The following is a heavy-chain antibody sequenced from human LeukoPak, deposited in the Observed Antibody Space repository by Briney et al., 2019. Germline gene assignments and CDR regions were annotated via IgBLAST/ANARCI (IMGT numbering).Heavy chain of an antibody. Sequence: GGSLRLSCAASGFTSSVYWMSWVRQAPGKGLEWVANIKQDGSEKYYVDSVKGRFTISRDNAKNSVYLHMNSLRAEDTAVYYCARQTTEGFDPWGQGVLVTVSS. D-gene: IGHD4-17*01. CDR2: IKQDGSEK. V-gene: IGHV3-7*05. CDR1: GFTSSVYW. CDR3: ARQTTEGFDP. J-gene: IGHJ5*02.